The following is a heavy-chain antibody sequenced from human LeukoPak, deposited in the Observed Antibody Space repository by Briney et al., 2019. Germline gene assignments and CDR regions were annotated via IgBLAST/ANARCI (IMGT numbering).Heavy chain of an antibody. D-gene: IGHD6-13*01. CDR2: VYYSGIT. CDR3: ARRKLYSSSWNGDSFDV. Sequence: SETLSLTCTVSDGSTTNSDYYWAWIRQPPGQGLEWIGSVYYSGITYYNPSLKSRVSISLDTSKCQFSLNLTSATAADTAVYYCARRKLYSSSWNGDSFDVWGLGPMVTVSS. J-gene: IGHJ3*01. V-gene: IGHV4-39*01. CDR1: DGSTTNSDYY.